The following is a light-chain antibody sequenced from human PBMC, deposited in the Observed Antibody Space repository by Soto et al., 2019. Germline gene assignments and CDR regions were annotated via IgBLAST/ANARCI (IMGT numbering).Light chain of an antibody. CDR1: QTISSN. CDR3: QQYHNWPPLT. J-gene: IGKJ4*01. Sequence: EIVMTQSPATLSVSPGERATLSCRASQTISSNLAWYPQKPGQAPRLLIYGASTRATGVPDRFSGSGSGTEFTLTISSLQPEDFAVYYCQQYHNWPPLTFGGGTKMELK. CDR2: GAS. V-gene: IGKV3-15*01.